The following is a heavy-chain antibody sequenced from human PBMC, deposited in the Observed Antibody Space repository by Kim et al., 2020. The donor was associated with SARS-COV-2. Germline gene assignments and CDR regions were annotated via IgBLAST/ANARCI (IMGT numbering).Heavy chain of an antibody. J-gene: IGHJ4*02. CDR3: AKDFSSGWSPLYYFNY. V-gene: IGHV3-9*01. Sequence: GGSLRLSCAASGFTFDDYAMHWVRQAPGKGLEWVPGISWNSGSIGYADSVKGRFTISRDNAKNSLYLQMNSLRAEDTALYYCAKDFSSGWSPLYYFNYWGQGTMITGSS. CDR1: GFTFDDYA. CDR2: ISWNSGSI. D-gene: IGHD6-19*01.